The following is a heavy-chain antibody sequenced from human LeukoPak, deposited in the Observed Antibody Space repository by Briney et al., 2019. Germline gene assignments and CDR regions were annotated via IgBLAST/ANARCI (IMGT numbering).Heavy chain of an antibody. J-gene: IGHJ4*02. V-gene: IGHV4-59*01. D-gene: IGHD3-22*01. Sequence: PSETLPLTCTVSGGSISSYYWSWIRQPPGKGLEWIGYIYYSGSTNYNPSLKSRVTISVDTSKNQFSLKLSSVTAADTAVYYCARDSSGYYELDYWGQGTLVTVSS. CDR1: GGSISSYY. CDR3: ARDSSGYYELDY. CDR2: IYYSGST.